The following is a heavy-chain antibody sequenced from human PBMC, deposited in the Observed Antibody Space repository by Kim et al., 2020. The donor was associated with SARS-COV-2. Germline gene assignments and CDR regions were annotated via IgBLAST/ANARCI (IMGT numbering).Heavy chain of an antibody. D-gene: IGHD2-8*01. CDR3: ARDLYAYSLVTPDFDY. J-gene: IGHJ4*02. CDR1: GFTFSSYA. V-gene: IGHV3-30*04. CDR2: ISYDGSNK. Sequence: GGSLRLSCAASGFTFSSYAMHWVRQAPGKGLEWVAVISYDGSNKYYADSVKGRFTISRDNSKNTLYLQMNSLRAEDTAVYYCARDLYAYSLVTPDFDYWGQGTLVTVSS.